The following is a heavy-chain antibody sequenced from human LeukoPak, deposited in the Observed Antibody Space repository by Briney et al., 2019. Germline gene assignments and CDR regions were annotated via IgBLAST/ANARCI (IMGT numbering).Heavy chain of an antibody. J-gene: IGHJ5*02. V-gene: IGHV4-34*01. CDR1: GGSFSGYY. CDR3: ARGRSQRITMIVVVINNWFDP. CDR2: INHSGST. D-gene: IGHD3-22*01. Sequence: PSETLSLTCAVYGGSFSGYYWSWIRQPPGKGLEWIGEINHSGSTNYNPSLKSRVTISVDTSKNQFSLKLSSVTAADTAVYYCARGRSQRITMIVVVINNWFDPWGQGTPVTVSS.